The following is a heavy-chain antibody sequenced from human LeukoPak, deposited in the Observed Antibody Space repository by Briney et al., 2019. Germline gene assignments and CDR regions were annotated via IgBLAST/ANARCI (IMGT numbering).Heavy chain of an antibody. D-gene: IGHD6-19*01. V-gene: IGHV3-11*01. CDR2: ISSSGSTI. J-gene: IGHJ3*02. CDR3: ARERRYSSGYDAFDI. CDR1: GFTFSDYY. Sequence: PGGSLRLSCAASGFTFSDYYMSWIRQAPGKGLEWVSYISSSGSTIYYADSVKGRFTISRDNAKNSLYLQMNSPRAEDTAVYYCARERRYSSGYDAFDIWGQGTMVTVSS.